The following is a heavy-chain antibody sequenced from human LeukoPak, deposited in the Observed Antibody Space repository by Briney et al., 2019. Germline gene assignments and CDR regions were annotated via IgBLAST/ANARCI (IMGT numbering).Heavy chain of an antibody. CDR3: ARVLYSSIDAFDI. CDR2: ISYDGSNK. V-gene: IGHV3-30-3*01. CDR1: GFTFSSYA. J-gene: IGHJ3*02. Sequence: GRSLRLSCAASGFTFSSYAMHWVRQAPGKGLEWVAVISYDGSNKYYADSVKGRFTISRDNSKNTLYLQMNSLRAEDTAVYYCARVLYSSIDAFDIWGQGTMVTVSS. D-gene: IGHD6-13*01.